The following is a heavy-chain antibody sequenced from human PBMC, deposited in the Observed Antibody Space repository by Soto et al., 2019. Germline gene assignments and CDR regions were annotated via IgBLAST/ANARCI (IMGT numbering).Heavy chain of an antibody. CDR3: ARDSTLWFGELDDDHFDY. CDR1: GFTFSSYS. D-gene: IGHD3-10*01. CDR2: ISSSSSYI. V-gene: IGHV3-21*01. Sequence: EVQLVESGGGLVKPGGSLRLSCAASGFTFSSYSMNWVRQAPGKGLEWVSSISSSSSYIYYADSVKGRFTISRDNAKNSLYLQMNSLRAEDTAVYYCARDSTLWFGELDDDHFDYWGQGTLVTVSS. J-gene: IGHJ4*02.